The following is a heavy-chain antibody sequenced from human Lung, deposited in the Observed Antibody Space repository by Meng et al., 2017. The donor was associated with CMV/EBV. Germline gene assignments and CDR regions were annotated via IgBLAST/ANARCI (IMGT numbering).Heavy chain of an antibody. CDR2: INEDGSET. CDR1: GFNFNNYW. D-gene: IGHD5-24*01. V-gene: IGHV3-7*01. Sequence: ESLKISCVGSGFNFNNYWMNWVRQAPGKGLEWVANINEDGSETYYLDSVKGRFTISRDNAKNSLFLQMNSLRADDTAVYYCARDPRGDGGVTFDYWGQGXVVTVSS. CDR3: ARDPRGDGGVTFDY. J-gene: IGHJ4*02.